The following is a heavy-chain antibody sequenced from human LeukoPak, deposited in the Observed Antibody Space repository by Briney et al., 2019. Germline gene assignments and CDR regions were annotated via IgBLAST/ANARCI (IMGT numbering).Heavy chain of an antibody. Sequence: SGGSLRLSCAASGFTFSSYEMNWVRQAPGKGLEWVSYISSSGSTIYYADSVKGRFTISRDNAKNSLYLQMNSLRAEDTAVYYCARGSSRWIQLWQFDYWGQGTLVTVSS. CDR1: GFTFSSYE. D-gene: IGHD5-18*01. CDR3: ARGSSRWIQLWQFDY. J-gene: IGHJ4*02. CDR2: ISSSGSTI. V-gene: IGHV3-48*03.